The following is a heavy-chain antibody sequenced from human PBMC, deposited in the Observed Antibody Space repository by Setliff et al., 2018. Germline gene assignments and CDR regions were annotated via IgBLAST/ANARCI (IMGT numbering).Heavy chain of an antibody. CDR1: GASLNSGTYY. CDR3: ARTGTYRYFDY. J-gene: IGHJ4*02. CDR2: IYYRGDT. V-gene: IGHV4-39*01. Sequence: ETLSLTCTVSGASLNSGTYYWSWIRQPPGKGLEWIGRIYYRGDTYYNASLKGRLTISVDTAQNQFSLRLTSVTAADTAVYYCARTGTYRYFDYWGQGALGTSPQ. D-gene: IGHD1-1*01.